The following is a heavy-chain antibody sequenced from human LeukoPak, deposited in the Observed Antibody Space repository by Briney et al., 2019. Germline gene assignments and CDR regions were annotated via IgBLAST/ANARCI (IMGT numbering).Heavy chain of an antibody. Sequence: PSETLSLTCTVSGGSISSSSYYWGWIRQPPGKGLKWIGSIYYSGSTYYNPSLKSRVTISVDTSKNQFSLKLSSVTAADTAVYYCARHGAATGYSSGWYDTYWGQGTLVTVSS. J-gene: IGHJ4*02. D-gene: IGHD6-19*01. CDR2: IYYSGST. CDR3: ARHGAATGYSSGWYDTY. V-gene: IGHV4-39*01. CDR1: GGSISSSSYY.